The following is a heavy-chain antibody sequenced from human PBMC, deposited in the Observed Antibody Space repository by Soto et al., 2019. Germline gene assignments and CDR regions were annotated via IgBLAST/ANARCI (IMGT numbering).Heavy chain of an antibody. Sequence: GGSLRLSCAASGFTFTGYSMNWVRQAPGKGLEWVSSISSSGTYIYYADSVKGRFTISRDNAKNSLYLQMNSLRAEDTAVYYCARASAAVVSVAGMDVWGQGTTVTVSS. CDR3: ARASAAVVSVAGMDV. J-gene: IGHJ6*02. V-gene: IGHV3-21*01. D-gene: IGHD6-13*01. CDR2: ISSSGTYI. CDR1: GFTFTGYS.